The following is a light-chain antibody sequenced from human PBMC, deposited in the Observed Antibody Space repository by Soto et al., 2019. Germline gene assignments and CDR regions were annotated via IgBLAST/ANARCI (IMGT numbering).Light chain of an antibody. V-gene: IGKV3-20*01. J-gene: IGKJ1*01. CDR1: QYINTR. CDR2: GAP. Sequence: IVLTHSPATLSSFPCDRVTLSCRASQYINTRLAWYQHRPGQAPRLLIFGAPGRATGIPDRFSGSGSGTDFTLTISRLEPEDFAVYYCQQYGSLSWKFGQGTKVDIK. CDR3: QQYGSLSWK.